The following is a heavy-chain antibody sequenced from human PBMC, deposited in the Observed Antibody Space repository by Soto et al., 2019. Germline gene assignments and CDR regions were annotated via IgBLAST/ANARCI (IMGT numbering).Heavy chain of an antibody. D-gene: IGHD3-16*01. CDR3: AKVSSGRQLPWGNFDY. V-gene: IGHV3-23*01. CDR2: ISGSGGST. CDR1: GFTFSSYA. Sequence: EVQLLESGGGLVQPGGSLRLSCAASGFTFSSYAMSWVRQAPGKGLEWVSAISGSGGSTYYADSVKGRFTISRDNSKKPLYLQITGLRAEDTAVYYWAKVSSGRQLPWGNFDYGGQGTLVTVSP. J-gene: IGHJ4*02.